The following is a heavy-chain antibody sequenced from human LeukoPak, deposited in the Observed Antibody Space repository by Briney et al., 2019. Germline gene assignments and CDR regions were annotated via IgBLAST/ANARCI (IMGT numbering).Heavy chain of an antibody. Sequence: GGSLRLSCAASGLTFNTYAMRWVRQAPGKGLEWVSSMSGSGENTYHADSVKGRFTIYRDNSKNTMSLQINSLRAEDTAVYYCSKGSVNYDILTGSYLDYWGQGTLVTVSS. D-gene: IGHD3-9*01. J-gene: IGHJ4*02. CDR1: GLTFNTYA. CDR3: SKGSVNYDILTGSYLDY. CDR2: MSGSGENT. V-gene: IGHV3-23*01.